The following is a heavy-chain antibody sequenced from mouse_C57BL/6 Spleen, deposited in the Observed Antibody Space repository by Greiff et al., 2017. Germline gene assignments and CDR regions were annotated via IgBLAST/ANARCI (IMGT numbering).Heavy chain of an antibody. CDR2: IDPSDSYT. Sequence: VQLQQPGAELVMPGASVKLSCKASGYTFPSYWMHWVKQRPGQGLEWIGEIDPSDSYTNYNQKFKGKSTLTVDKSSSTAYMQLSSLTAEDSAVYYCARGGYRDYGYWGQGTTLTVSS. CDR3: ARGGYRDYGY. CDR1: GYTFPSYW. D-gene: IGHD2-13*01. J-gene: IGHJ2*01. V-gene: IGHV1-69*01.